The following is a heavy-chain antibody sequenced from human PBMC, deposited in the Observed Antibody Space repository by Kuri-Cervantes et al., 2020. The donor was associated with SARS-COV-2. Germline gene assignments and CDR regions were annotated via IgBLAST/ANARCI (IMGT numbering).Heavy chain of an antibody. D-gene: IGHD3-16*01. CDR2: ISYDGSKK. J-gene: IGHJ4*02. V-gene: IGHV3-30*19. CDR3: ARDPYYYGDYPDY. CDR1: GFTFSSYG. Sequence: GGSLRLPCAASGFTFSSYGMHWVRQAPGKGLEWVAVISYDGSKKYYAESVKGRFTISRDNSKNTMYLQMNSLRAEDTAVYYCARDPYYYGDYPDYWGQGTLVTVSS.